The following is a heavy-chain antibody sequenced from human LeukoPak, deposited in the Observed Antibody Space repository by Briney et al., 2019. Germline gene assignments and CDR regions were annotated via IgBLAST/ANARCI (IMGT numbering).Heavy chain of an antibody. CDR3: ARTRSSWPQPFDP. V-gene: IGHV4-59*01. Sequence: PSETLSLTRTVSGGSISSYYWSWIRQPPGKGLEWIGYIYYSGSTNYNPSLKSRVTISVDTSKNQFSLKLSSVTAADTAVYYCARTRSSWPQPFDPWGQGTLVTVSS. CDR1: GGSISSYY. J-gene: IGHJ5*02. D-gene: IGHD6-13*01. CDR2: IYYSGST.